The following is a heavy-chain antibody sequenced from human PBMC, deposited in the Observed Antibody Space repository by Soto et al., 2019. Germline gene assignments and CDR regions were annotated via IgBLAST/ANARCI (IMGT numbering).Heavy chain of an antibody. CDR3: ARDSSQNWFDP. V-gene: IGHV4-61*01. Sequence: SETLSLTCTVSGGSVSSGSYYWSWIRQPPGKGLEWIGYIYYSGSTNYNPSLKGRVTISVDTSKNQFSLKLSSVTAADTAVYYCARDSSQNWFDPWGQGTLVTVSS. CDR1: GGSVSSGSYY. CDR2: IYYSGST. J-gene: IGHJ5*02. D-gene: IGHD6-6*01.